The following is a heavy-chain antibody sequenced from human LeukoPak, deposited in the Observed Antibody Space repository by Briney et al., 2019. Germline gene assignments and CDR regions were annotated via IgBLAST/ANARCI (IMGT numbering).Heavy chain of an antibody. J-gene: IGHJ4*02. Sequence: GGSLRLSCAASGFTFSSYAMSWVRQAPGRGLEWVSVISGSGVGTYYADSVKGRFTISRDNAKNSLYLQMNSLRAEDTTVYYCARGYCTNGVCYTGGIFDYWGQGTLVTVSS. V-gene: IGHV3-23*01. CDR2: ISGSGVGT. CDR3: ARGYCTNGVCYTGGIFDY. CDR1: GFTFSSYA. D-gene: IGHD2-8*01.